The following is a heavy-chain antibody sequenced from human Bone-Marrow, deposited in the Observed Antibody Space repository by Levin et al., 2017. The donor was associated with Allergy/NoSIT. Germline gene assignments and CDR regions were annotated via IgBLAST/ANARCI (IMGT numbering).Heavy chain of an antibody. D-gene: IGHD5-24*01. CDR2: ISYDGSNK. J-gene: IGHJ4*02. Sequence: LSLTCAASGFTFSSYAMHWVRQAPGKGLEWVAVISYDGSNKYYADSVKGRFTISRDNSKNTLYLQMNSLRAEDTAVYYCARDCPLTDGYIPDYWGQGTLVTVSS. CDR1: GFTFSSYA. V-gene: IGHV3-30*04. CDR3: ARDCPLTDGYIPDY.